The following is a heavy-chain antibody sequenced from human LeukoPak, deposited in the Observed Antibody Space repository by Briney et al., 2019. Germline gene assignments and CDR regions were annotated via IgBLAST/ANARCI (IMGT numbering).Heavy chain of an antibody. D-gene: IGHD3-3*02. CDR1: NGSISSRSYY. Sequence: PSETLSLTCTVSNGSISSRSYYWGWIRQSPGKGLEWIGSMYYSGSTYYKRSLKSRVTISGDTSKNQFSLKLSSVTAADTAVYYCARVTLDYYYYMDVWGKGTTVTISS. J-gene: IGHJ6*03. CDR3: ARVTLDYYYYMDV. CDR2: MYYSGST. V-gene: IGHV4-39*07.